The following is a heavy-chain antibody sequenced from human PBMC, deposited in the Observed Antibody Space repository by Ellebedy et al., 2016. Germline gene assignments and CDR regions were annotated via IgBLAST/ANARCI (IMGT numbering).Heavy chain of an antibody. Sequence: ASVKVSCKASGGTFSSYAISWVRQAPGQGLEWMGRIIPILGIANYAQKFQGRVTITADKSTSTAYMELSSLRSEDTAVYYCARAKGIATIDYWGQGTLVTVSS. D-gene: IGHD6-13*01. J-gene: IGHJ4*02. V-gene: IGHV1-69*04. CDR1: GGTFSSYA. CDR2: IIPILGIA. CDR3: ARAKGIATIDY.